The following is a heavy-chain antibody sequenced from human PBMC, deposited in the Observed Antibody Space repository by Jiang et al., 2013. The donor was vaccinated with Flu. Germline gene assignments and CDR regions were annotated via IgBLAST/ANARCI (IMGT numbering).Heavy chain of an antibody. CDR3: AADWYYDTRAFDI. CDR1: GFTFTSSA. CDR2: IVVGSGNT. J-gene: IGHJ3*02. D-gene: IGHD3-22*01. Sequence: GAEVKKPGTSVKVSCKASGFTFTSSAMQWVRQARGQRLEWIGWIVVGSGNTNYAQKFQERVTITRDMSTSTAYMELSSLRSEDTAVYYCAADWYYDTRAFDIWGQGTMVTVSS. V-gene: IGHV1-58*02.